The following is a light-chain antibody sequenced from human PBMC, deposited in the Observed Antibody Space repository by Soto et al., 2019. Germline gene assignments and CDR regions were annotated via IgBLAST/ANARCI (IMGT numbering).Light chain of an antibody. Sequence: EILLTQSPGTLSLSPGERATLSCRASQSVYNNYLAWYQHKPGQAPRLLIYAASSRATGIPDRFSGSGSGTDSTLTISRLEPEDFAVYYCQPYGTSSWTFGQGTKVDIK. CDR1: QSVYNNY. J-gene: IGKJ1*01. CDR3: QPYGTSSWT. V-gene: IGKV3-20*01. CDR2: AAS.